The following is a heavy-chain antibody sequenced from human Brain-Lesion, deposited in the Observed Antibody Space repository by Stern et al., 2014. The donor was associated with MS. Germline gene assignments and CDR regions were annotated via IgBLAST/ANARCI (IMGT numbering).Heavy chain of an antibody. J-gene: IGHJ4*02. V-gene: IGHV4-39*01. CDR2: IYYSGTP. CDR3: ARHDGWLPHY. D-gene: IGHD5-12*01. CDR1: GGSISRSTYY. Sequence: QLQLQESGPGLVKPSETLSLTCSVSGGSISRSTYYWGWIRQPPGKGLEWIGSIYYSGTPYSNPPLKSRVTIEQSTTPFLPRLTSVTAADTAVYYCARHDGWLPHYWSQGTLVTVSS.